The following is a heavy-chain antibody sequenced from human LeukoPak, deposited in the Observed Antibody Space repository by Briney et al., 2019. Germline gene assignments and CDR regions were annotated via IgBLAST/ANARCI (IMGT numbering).Heavy chain of an antibody. Sequence: GGSLRLSCAASGFTFSSYAMSWVRQAPGKGLEWVSAISGSGGSTYYADSVKGRFTISRDNSRNTLYLQMNSLRAEDTAVYYCAKQTGSGYYRSLDHWGQGTLVTVSS. CDR2: ISGSGGST. CDR1: GFTFSSYA. J-gene: IGHJ4*02. D-gene: IGHD3-22*01. CDR3: AKQTGSGYYRSLDH. V-gene: IGHV3-23*01.